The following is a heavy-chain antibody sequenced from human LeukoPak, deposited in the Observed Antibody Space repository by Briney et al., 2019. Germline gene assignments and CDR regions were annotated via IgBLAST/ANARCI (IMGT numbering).Heavy chain of an antibody. D-gene: IGHD5-12*01. CDR3: ARGNGGYLEDS. V-gene: IGHV4-30-4*01. CDR1: GGSISSGDYY. CDR2: IYYSGST. Sequence: PSQTLSLTCTVSGGSISSGDYYWSWIRQPSGKGLEWIGYIYYSGSTYYNPSLKSRVTISVDTSKNQFSLKLSSVTAADTAVYYCARGNGGYLEDSWGQGTLVTVSS. J-gene: IGHJ4*02.